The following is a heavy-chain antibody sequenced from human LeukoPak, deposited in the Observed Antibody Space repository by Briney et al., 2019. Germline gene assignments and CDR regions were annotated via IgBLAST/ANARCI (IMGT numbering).Heavy chain of an antibody. CDR2: IYYSGST. D-gene: IGHD2-2*01. CDR1: GDSISSSTYY. CDR3: AGGYCSSTNCSPFDP. Sequence: SETLSLTCTVSGDSISSSTYYWGWIRQPPGKGLEWIGSIYYSGSTYYNPSLKSRVTISVDTSKNQFSLKLSSVTAADTAVYYCAGGYCSSTNCSPFDPWGQGTLVTVSS. J-gene: IGHJ5*02. V-gene: IGHV4-39*01.